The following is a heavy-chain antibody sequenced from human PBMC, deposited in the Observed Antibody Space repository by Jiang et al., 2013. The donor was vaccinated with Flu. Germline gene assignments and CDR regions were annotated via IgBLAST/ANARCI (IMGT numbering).Heavy chain of an antibody. CDR2: ISGSGGST. CDR3: ANRPVTQGAIRGGSSVGY. CDR1: GFTFSSYA. J-gene: IGHJ4*02. V-gene: IGHV3-23*01. D-gene: IGHD1-26*01. Sequence: VQLLESGGGLVQPGGSLRLSCAASGFTFSSYAMSWVRQAPGKGLEWVSAISGSGGSTYYADSVKGRFTISRDNSKNTLYLQMNSLRAEDTAVYYCANRPVTQGAIRGGSSVGYWGQGTLVTVSS.